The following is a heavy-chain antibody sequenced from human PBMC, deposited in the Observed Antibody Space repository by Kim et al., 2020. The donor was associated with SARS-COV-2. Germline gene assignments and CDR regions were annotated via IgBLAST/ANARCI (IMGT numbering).Heavy chain of an antibody. V-gene: IGHV3-33*05. CDR2: ISYDGSNK. CDR1: GFTFSSYG. J-gene: IGHJ2*01. CDR3: AITQDWYFDL. Sequence: GGSLRLSCAASGFTFSSYGMHWVRQAPGKGLEWVAVISYDGSNKYYADSVKGRFTISRDNSKNTLYLQMNSLRAEDTAVYYCAITQDWYFDLWGRGTLVTVSS.